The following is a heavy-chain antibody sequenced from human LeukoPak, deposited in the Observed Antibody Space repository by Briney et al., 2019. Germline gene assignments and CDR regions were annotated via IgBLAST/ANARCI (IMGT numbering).Heavy chain of an antibody. J-gene: IGHJ4*02. CDR2: ISAYNGNT. CDR3: ARDYQLXXGINFXY. D-gene: IGHD2-2*01. Sequence: ASVKVSCKASGYTFTSYGISWVRQAPGQGLEWMGWISAYNGNTNYAQKLQGRVTMATDTSTSTAYMELRSLRSDDTAVYYCARDYQLXXGINFXYWGQGTLVXVXX. CDR1: GYTFTSYG. V-gene: IGHV1-18*01.